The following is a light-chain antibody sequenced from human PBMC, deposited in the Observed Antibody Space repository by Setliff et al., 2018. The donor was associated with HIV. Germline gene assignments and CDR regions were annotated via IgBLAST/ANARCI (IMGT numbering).Light chain of an antibody. CDR3: SSYTISSPLDV. Sequence: QSALTQPASVSGSPGQSITISCTGTSSDSGGHNYVSWYQQHPGKAPKLIIYDVTNRPSGVSNRFSGSRSGNTASLTISGLRAEDEADYYCSSYTISSPLDVFGTGTKVTVL. J-gene: IGLJ1*01. V-gene: IGLV2-14*01. CDR2: DVT. CDR1: SSDSGGHNY.